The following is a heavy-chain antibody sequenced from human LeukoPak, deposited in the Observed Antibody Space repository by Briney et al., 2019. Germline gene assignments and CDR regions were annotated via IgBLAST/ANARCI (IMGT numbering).Heavy chain of an antibody. J-gene: IGHJ4*02. V-gene: IGHV3-23*01. Sequence: GGSLRLSCAASGFTFSSYAMSWVRQAPGKGLEWVSAISGSGGSTYYADSVKGRFTISRDNSKNTLYLQMNSLRAEDTAVYYCANQQWLVRGPDYWGQGTLVTVSS. CDR1: GFTFSSYA. CDR2: ISGSGGST. D-gene: IGHD6-19*01. CDR3: ANQQWLVRGPDY.